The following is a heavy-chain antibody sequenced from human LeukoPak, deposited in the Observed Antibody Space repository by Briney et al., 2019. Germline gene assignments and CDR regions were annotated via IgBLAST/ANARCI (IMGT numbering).Heavy chain of an antibody. CDR1: GVSISSYY. J-gene: IGHJ4*02. Sequence: SETLSLTCTVSGVSISSYYWSWIRQTPGKGLEWMGYIYDSGTTNHNPSLKSRVTISVDTSKNQFSLKLSSVTAADTAVYYCAGGYRSRLDFWGQGTLVTVSS. D-gene: IGHD5-18*01. CDR2: IYDSGTT. CDR3: AGGYRSRLDF. V-gene: IGHV4-59*01.